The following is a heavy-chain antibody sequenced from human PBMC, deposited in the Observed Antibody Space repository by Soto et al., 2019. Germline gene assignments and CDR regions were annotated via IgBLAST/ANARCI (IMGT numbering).Heavy chain of an antibody. CDR3: ARHAAHSSGFTDY. Sequence: QLQLQESGPGLVKPSETLSLTCTVSGGSISSSSYYWGWIRQPPGKGLEWIGSIYYSGSTYYNPSLSSRVTISVDTSKNQFSLKLSSVTAADTAVYSCARHAAHSSGFTDYWGQGTLVTVSS. D-gene: IGHD6-19*01. V-gene: IGHV4-39*01. CDR2: IYYSGST. CDR1: GGSISSSSYY. J-gene: IGHJ4*02.